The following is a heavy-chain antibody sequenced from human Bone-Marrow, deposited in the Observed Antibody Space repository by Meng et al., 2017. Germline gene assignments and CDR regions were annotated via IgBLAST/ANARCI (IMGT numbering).Heavy chain of an antibody. CDR3: ARAPYSSKDWFDP. CDR2: MNPNSGNT. CDR1: GYTFTSYD. V-gene: IGHV1-8*01. Sequence: QGELVHSGVEVKKAGALVKVSCKASGYTFTSYDINWVRQATGQGLEWMGWMNPNSGNTGYAQKCQGRVTMTRNTSISTAYMELSSLRSEDTAVYYCARAPYSSKDWFDPWGQGTLVTVSS. J-gene: IGHJ5*02. D-gene: IGHD6-13*01.